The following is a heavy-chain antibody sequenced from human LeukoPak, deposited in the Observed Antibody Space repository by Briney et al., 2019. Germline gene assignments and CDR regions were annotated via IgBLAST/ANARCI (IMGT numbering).Heavy chain of an antibody. CDR3: AKALGGGYSYGLDH. D-gene: IGHD5-18*01. J-gene: IGHJ4*02. Sequence: SGSAGTTYSADSVKPRFPISRDNSKNTVYVKMNSLRAEDTAVYYCAKALGGGYSYGLDHWGQGTLVTVSS. CDR2: SGSAGTT. V-gene: IGHV3-23*01.